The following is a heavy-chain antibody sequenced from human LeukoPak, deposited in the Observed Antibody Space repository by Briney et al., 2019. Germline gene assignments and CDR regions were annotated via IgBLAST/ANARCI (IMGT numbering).Heavy chain of an antibody. Sequence: SETLSLTCTVSGVSIRSGSYYWSWIRQPAGKGLEWIGRIYTSGTTNYNPSLKSRVTISVDTSKNQFSLKLSSVTAADTAVYYCARDGVGLDYWGQGTLVTVSS. V-gene: IGHV4-61*02. CDR2: IYTSGTT. D-gene: IGHD1-26*01. J-gene: IGHJ4*02. CDR3: ARDGVGLDY. CDR1: GVSIRSGSYY.